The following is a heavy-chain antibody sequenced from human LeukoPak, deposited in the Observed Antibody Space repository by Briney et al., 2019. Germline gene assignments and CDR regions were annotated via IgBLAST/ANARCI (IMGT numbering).Heavy chain of an antibody. D-gene: IGHD3-22*01. CDR1: GGSISSYY. J-gene: IGHJ3*02. V-gene: IGHV4-59*08. CDR3: ARLYDSSGFDI. CDR2: IYYSGST. Sequence: SETLSLTCTVSGGSISSYYWSWIRQPPGKGLEWIGYIYYSGSTNYNPSLKSRVTISVDTSKNQFSLKLSSVTAADTAVYYCARLYDSSGFDIWGQGTMVTVSS.